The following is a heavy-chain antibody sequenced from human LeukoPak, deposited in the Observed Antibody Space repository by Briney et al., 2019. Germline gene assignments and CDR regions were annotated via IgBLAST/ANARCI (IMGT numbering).Heavy chain of an antibody. CDR1: GLTFSSYG. CDR3: AKGYYFDILSGYSSLDS. V-gene: IGHV3-23*01. CDR2: IGGSDGHT. J-gene: IGHJ4*02. Sequence: QPGGSLRLSCVASGLTFSSYGMSWVRQAPGKGLEWVSAIGGSDGHTYYADSVKGRFTISRDDSKNTLYLQMNSLRAEDTAAYYCAKGYYFDILSGYSSLDSWGQGTLVTVSS. D-gene: IGHD3-9*01.